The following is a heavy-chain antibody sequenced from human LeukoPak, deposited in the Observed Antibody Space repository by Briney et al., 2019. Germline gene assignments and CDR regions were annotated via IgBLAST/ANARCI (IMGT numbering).Heavy chain of an antibody. CDR3: ARETSQKGAHYMDV. V-gene: IGHV4-34*01. J-gene: IGHJ6*03. D-gene: IGHD3-16*01. Sequence: PSETLSLTCAVYGGSFSGYYWSWIRQPPGKGLEWIGEINHSGSTNYNPSLKSRVTISVDTSKNQFSLKLSSVTAADPAVYYCARETSQKGAHYMDVWGKGTTVTISS. CDR2: INHSGST. CDR1: GGSFSGYY.